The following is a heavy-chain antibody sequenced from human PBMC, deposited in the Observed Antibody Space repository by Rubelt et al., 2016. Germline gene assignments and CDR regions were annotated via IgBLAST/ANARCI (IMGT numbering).Heavy chain of an antibody. Sequence: QVQLQESGPGLVKPSETLSLTCTVSGGSISSYYWSWIRQPPGKGLEWIGEINHSGSTNYNPSLKSRVTISVDTSKNQFSLQLRSVTAADTAVYHCARDYFKRTLRYPVWFDPWGQGTLVTVSS. CDR3: ARDYFKRTLRYPVWFDP. D-gene: IGHD2/OR15-2a*01. CDR2: INHSGST. CDR1: GGSISSYY. J-gene: IGHJ5*02. V-gene: IGHV4-59*12.